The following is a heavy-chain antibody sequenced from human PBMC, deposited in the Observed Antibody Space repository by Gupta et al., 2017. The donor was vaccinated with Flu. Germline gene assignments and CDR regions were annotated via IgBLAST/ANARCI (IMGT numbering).Heavy chain of an antibody. J-gene: IGHJ6*02. CDR2: LIPIYGPQ. V-gene: IGHV1-69*01. D-gene: IGHD1-14*01. CDR1: GGALSNEA. CDR3: ANMLDPGNPYYYALDV. Sequence: QVQLVQSGAELKKPGSSVRVSCKVSGGALSNEAISWVRQAPGQGLEWMGGLIPIYGPQNYAQRFQGRVTITADESTNTAYMALSSLRSEDTAVYYCANMLDPGNPYYYALDVWGRGTTVTVSS.